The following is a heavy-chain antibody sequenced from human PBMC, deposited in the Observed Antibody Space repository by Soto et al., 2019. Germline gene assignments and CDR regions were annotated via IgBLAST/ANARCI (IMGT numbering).Heavy chain of an antibody. CDR2: INPKNGAT. V-gene: IGHV1-2*02. D-gene: IGHD6-19*01. CDR3: AGGALTVASWFDP. Sequence: QVQLVQSGAEVKKPGASVKVSCKASGYTFTDYYMNWVRQAPGQGLEWMGWINPKNGATNYAQKFQGRVTITRDTSISTAYMDLSSLRSDDTAVYYCAGGALTVASWFDPWGQGTQVTVSS. J-gene: IGHJ5*02. CDR1: GYTFTDYY.